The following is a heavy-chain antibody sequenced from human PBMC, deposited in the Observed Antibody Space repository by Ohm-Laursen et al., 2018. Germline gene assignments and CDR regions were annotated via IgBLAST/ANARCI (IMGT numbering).Heavy chain of an antibody. J-gene: IGHJ4*02. CDR2: ISTSGGST. D-gene: IGHD5-12*01. CDR3: ARRVAYDRGEFDY. V-gene: IGHV3-23*01. Sequence: SLRLSCAASGFTFNNYAMSWVRQAPGKGLEWVSSISTSGGSTYYADSMKGRFTISRDNSKNTLSLQINSLRAEDTAVYYCARRVAYDRGEFDYWGLGTLVTVSS. CDR1: GFTFNNYA.